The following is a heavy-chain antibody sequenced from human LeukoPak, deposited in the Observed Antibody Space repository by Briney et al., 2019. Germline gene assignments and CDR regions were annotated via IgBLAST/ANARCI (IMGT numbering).Heavy chain of an antibody. D-gene: IGHD4-23*01. J-gene: IGHJ4*02. CDR2: ISGSGGST. Sequence: QSGGSLRLSCAASGFTFSNYAMSWVRQAPGKGLEWVSAISGSGGSTYYAGSLKGRFTISRDNSKNTLYLQMNSLRAEDTAVYYCAKAPTTVVTPESAYWGQGTLVTVSS. CDR1: GFTFSNYA. CDR3: AKAPTTVVTPESAY. V-gene: IGHV3-23*01.